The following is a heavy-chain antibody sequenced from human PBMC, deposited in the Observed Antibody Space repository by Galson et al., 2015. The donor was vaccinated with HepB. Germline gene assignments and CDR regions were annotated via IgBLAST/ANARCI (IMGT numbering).Heavy chain of an antibody. CDR1: GFTFSSYG. V-gene: IGHV3-30*03. CDR3: ARDSYLYYYYYYMDV. CDR2: ISYDGSNK. J-gene: IGHJ6*03. Sequence: SLRLSCAASGFTFSSYGMHWVRQAPGKGLEWVAVISYDGSNKYYADSVKGRFTISRDNSKNTLYLQMNSLRAEDTAVYYCARDSYLYYYYYYMDVWGKGTTVTVSS.